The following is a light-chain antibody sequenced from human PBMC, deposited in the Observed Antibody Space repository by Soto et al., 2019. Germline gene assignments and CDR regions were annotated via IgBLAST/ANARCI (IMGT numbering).Light chain of an antibody. CDR1: QSIVGW. CDR2: QAS. J-gene: IGKJ1*01. CDR3: QQYSTYST. V-gene: IGKV1-5*03. Sequence: DIQMTQSPSTLSASVGDRVTITCRASQSIVGWLAWYQQKPGKAPKLLIYQASNLQSGVPSRFSGSGSGTEFTLTISSLQPDDFATYYCQQYSTYSTFGQGTKVDIK.